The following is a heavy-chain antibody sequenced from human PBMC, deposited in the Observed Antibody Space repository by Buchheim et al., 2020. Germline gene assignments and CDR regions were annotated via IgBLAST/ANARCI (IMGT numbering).Heavy chain of an antibody. CDR1: GFSFSSYW. D-gene: IGHD3-10*01. J-gene: IGHJ4*02. CDR3: ARARGGYYFDD. CDR2: INSDGSST. Sequence: EVQLVESGGGLVQPGGSLRLSCAASGFSFSSYWMHWVRQAPGKGLVWVSRINSDGSSTTYADSVKVRFTISRANAKKTLDPQMNSLRAEDTAVYHCARARGGYYFDDWGQGTL. V-gene: IGHV3-74*01.